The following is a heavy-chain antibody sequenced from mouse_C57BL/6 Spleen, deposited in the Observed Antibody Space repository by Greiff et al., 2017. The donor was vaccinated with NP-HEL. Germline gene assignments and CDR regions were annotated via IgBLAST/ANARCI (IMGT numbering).Heavy chain of an antibody. CDR2: IYPGDGDT. Sequence: QVQLKQSGPELVKPGASVKISCKASGYAFSSSWMNWVKQRPGKGLEWIGRIYPGDGDTNYNGKFKGKATLTADKSSSTSCMQLSSLTSEDSAVYCCAREEATVGFDYWGQGTTLTVSS. CDR1: GYAFSSSW. J-gene: IGHJ2*01. V-gene: IGHV1-82*01. D-gene: IGHD1-1*01. CDR3: AREEATVGFDY.